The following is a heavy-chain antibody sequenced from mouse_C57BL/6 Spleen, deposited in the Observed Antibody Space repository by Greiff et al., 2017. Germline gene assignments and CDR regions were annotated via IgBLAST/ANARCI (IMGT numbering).Heavy chain of an antibody. Sequence: VQLQQPGAELVRPGSSVKLSCKASGYTFTSYWMHWVKQRPIQGLEWIGNIDPSDSETHYNQKFKDKATLTVDKSSSTAYMQLSSLTSEDSAVYYCARTDDYYYFDYWGQGTTLTVSS. J-gene: IGHJ2*01. CDR2: IDPSDSET. CDR3: ARTDDYYYFDY. CDR1: GYTFTSYW. D-gene: IGHD2-4*01. V-gene: IGHV1-52*01.